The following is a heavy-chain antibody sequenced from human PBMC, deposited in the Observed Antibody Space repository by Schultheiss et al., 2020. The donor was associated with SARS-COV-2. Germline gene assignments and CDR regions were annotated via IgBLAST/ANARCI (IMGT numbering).Heavy chain of an antibody. J-gene: IGHJ6*03. D-gene: IGHD2-2*01. V-gene: IGHV3-30*03. CDR1: GFTFSNAW. CDR3: ARDGPRVVPAAIYYMDV. CDR2: ISYDGSNK. Sequence: GGSLRLSCAASGFTFSNAWMSWVRQAPGKGLEWVAVISYDGSNKYYADSVKGRFTISRDNSKNTLYLQMNSLRAEDTAVYYCARDGPRVVPAAIYYMDVWGKGTTVTVSS.